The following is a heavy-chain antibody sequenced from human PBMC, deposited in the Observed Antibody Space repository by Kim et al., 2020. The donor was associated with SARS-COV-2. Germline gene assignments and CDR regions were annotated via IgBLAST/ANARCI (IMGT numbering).Heavy chain of an antibody. CDR2: ISSSSSTI. Sequence: GGSLRLSCAASGFTFSSYSMNWVRQAPGKGLEWVSYISSSSSTIYYADSVKGRFTISRDNAKNSLYLQMNSLRDEDTAVYYCARGGEVLYSYGGNDAFDIWGQGTMVTVSS. D-gene: IGHD5-18*01. V-gene: IGHV3-48*02. CDR1: GFTFSSYS. J-gene: IGHJ3*02. CDR3: ARGGEVLYSYGGNDAFDI.